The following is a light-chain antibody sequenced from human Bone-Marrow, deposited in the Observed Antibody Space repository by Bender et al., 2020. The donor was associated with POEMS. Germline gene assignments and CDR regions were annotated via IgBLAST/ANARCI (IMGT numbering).Light chain of an antibody. CDR1: NSNIGSNY. CDR3: SSWDDSLSGWV. Sequence: QSVVTQPPSASGTPGQRVTISCSGSNSNIGSNYVHWYQHLPGTAPRLVVYSNYQRPSGVPARFSGSKSGTSASLAISDIQSEDEGDYYCSSWDDSLSGWVFGGGTKLTVL. V-gene: IGLV1-47*02. CDR2: SNY. J-gene: IGLJ3*02.